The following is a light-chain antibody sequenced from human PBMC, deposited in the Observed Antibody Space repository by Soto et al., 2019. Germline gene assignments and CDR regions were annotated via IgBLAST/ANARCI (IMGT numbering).Light chain of an antibody. CDR1: NSNIASNT. V-gene: IGLV1-44*01. CDR2: YNN. CDR3: AAWDDTLKRYV. J-gene: IGLJ1*01. Sequence: QSGLTQPPSASETPGQTVSLSCSGSNSNIASNTVNWYQHLPGTAPTLLIYYNNQRPSGVPDRFSGSKSGTSASLAISGLQSEDESDYYCAAWDDTLKRYVFGTGTKVTVL.